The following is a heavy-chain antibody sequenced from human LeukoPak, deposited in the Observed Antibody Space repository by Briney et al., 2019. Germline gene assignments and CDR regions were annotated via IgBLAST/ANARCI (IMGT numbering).Heavy chain of an antibody. Sequence: SETLSLTCTVSGISISSSNSYWGWIRQPPGKGLEWIGFISYSGNTNYNPSLKSRVTISVDTSKNQFSLKLSSVTAADTAVYFCARGPYSYDSSGAFDIWGQGTMVTVSS. CDR1: GISISSSNSY. CDR2: ISYSGNT. CDR3: ARGPYSYDSSGAFDI. D-gene: IGHD3-22*01. V-gene: IGHV4-61*05. J-gene: IGHJ3*02.